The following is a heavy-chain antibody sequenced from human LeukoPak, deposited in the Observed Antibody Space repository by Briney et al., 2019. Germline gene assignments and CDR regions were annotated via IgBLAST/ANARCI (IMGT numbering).Heavy chain of an antibody. Sequence: ASVKVSRKASGYTFTSYYMHWVRQAPGQGLEWMGIINPSGGSTSYAQKFRGRVTMTRDTSTSTVFLELSSLRSEDTAVYYCARYPPSGRYDSSAYYSSPSDFGMDVWGQGTTVTVSS. CDR1: GYTFTSYY. J-gene: IGHJ6*02. CDR3: ARYPPSGRYDSSAYYSSPSDFGMDV. CDR2: INPSGGST. V-gene: IGHV1-46*01. D-gene: IGHD3-22*01.